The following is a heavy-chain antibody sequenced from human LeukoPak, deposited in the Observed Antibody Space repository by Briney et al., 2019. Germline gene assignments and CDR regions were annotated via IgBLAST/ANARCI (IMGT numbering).Heavy chain of an antibody. CDR3: ASTKHSSSWYAVSDY. CDR2: IYHSGST. CDR1: GFTFSSYAM. Sequence: LSCAASGFTFSSYAMSWVRQPPGKGLEWIGEIYHSGSTNYNPSLKSRVTISVDKSKNQFSLKLSSVTAADTAVYYCASTKHSSSWYAVSDYWGQGTLVTVSS. D-gene: IGHD6-13*01. J-gene: IGHJ4*02. V-gene: IGHV4-4*02.